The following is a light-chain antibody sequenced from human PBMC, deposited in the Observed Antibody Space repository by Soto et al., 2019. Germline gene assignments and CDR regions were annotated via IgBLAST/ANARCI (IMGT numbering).Light chain of an antibody. CDR3: QQLRMYTST. V-gene: IGKV1-9*01. J-gene: IGKJ4*01. CDR2: DXS. Sequence: IHVTQSPSSLAASVGDRVTITXRASQDISGYLAWYQQKPGXAPKXXXDDXSTFHMGCPSSLSGSGFATDFTRTISSLHADDCASYYLQQLRMYTSTFGGGTKVDIK. CDR1: QDISGY.